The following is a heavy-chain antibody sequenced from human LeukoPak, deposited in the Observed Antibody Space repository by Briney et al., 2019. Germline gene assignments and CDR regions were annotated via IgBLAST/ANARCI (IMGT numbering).Heavy chain of an antibody. V-gene: IGHV3-74*01. Sequence: PGGSLRLSCAASGVTLSSYWMRWVRQVPGKGLVWVSHISRDGSITNYADSVKGRFTISRDNTKNTVYLQMNSLRVEDAAVYYSALKPGVIVDCWGQGTLVTVS. CDR2: ISRDGSIT. CDR3: ALKPGVIVDC. D-gene: IGHD2-2*02. CDR1: GVTLSSYW. J-gene: IGHJ4*02.